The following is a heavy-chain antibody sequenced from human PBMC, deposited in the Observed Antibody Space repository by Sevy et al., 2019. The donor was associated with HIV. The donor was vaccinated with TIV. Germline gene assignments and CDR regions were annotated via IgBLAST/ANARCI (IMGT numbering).Heavy chain of an antibody. CDR3: ARDCSSTKCLWGLDV. J-gene: IGHJ6*02. Sequence: GGSLRLSCAASGFTFSNYWMSWVRQAPGKGLEWVANIKRDGSGKYYVAPVKGRFNISRDNAKNSRHLKMNSLRAEDTAVYYCARDCSSTKCLWGLDVGGQGTTVTVSS. D-gene: IGHD2-2*01. V-gene: IGHV3-7*03. CDR2: IKRDGSGK. CDR1: GFTFSNYW.